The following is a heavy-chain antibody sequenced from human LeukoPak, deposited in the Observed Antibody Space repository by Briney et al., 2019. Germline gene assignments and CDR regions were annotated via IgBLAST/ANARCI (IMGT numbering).Heavy chain of an antibody. J-gene: IGHJ4*02. D-gene: IGHD6-13*01. CDR3: ARVAEAAAFDS. CDR1: GVTFSSYS. CDR2: ISSSSRYI. V-gene: IGHV3-21*06. Sequence: GGALRLSCAGSGVTFSSYSMNWVRQAPGKGLEWVSSISSSSRYIYYADSMKGRFTISRDNSKNSLYLQMNSLRAEDTAVYYCARVAEAAAFDSWGQGTLVTVSS.